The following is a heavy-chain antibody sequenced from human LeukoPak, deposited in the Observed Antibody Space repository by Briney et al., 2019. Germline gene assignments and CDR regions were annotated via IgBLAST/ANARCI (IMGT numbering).Heavy chain of an antibody. CDR1: GDSLSSHY. CDR2: IYGSGST. J-gene: IGHJ4*02. CDR3: ARNVGWYTSDS. V-gene: IGHV4-59*08. Sequence: SETLSLTCTVFGDSLSSHYWSWIRQSPGKGLEWIGYIYGSGSTHYDPSLRSRVTISEDTSKNQFSLKLASVTAADTAVYYCARNVGWYTSDSWGQGTLVTVSS. D-gene: IGHD6-19*01.